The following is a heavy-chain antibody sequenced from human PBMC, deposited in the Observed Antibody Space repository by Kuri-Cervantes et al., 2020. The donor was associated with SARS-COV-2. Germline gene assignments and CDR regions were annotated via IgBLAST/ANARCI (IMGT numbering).Heavy chain of an antibody. V-gene: IGHV4-59*01. D-gene: IGHD2-2*02. CDR1: GGSISSYY. CDR3: AAGEVVVPAAIYYYGMDV. J-gene: IGHJ6*02. Sequence: ETLSLTCTVSGGSISSYYWSWIRQPPGKGLEWIGYIYYSGSTYYNPSLKSRVTISVDTSKNQFSLKLSSVTAADTAVYYCAAGEVVVPAAIYYYGMDVWGQGTTVTVSS. CDR2: IYYSGST.